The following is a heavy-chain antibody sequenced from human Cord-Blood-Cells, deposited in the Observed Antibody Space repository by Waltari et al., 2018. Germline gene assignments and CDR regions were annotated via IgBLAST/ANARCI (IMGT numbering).Heavy chain of an antibody. CDR1: GSPFTSQE. J-gene: IGHJ6*03. CDR3: ARAYSGYDLSYYYYMDV. CDR2: MNPNSGNT. V-gene: IGHV1-8*03. Sequence: AQLVQSGAEVKKPGASVKVSCKASGSPFTSQEINWVRQATGQGLEWMGWMNPNSGNTGYAQKFQGRVTITRNTSISTAYMELSSLRSEDTAVYYCARAYSGYDLSYYYYMDVWGKGTTVTVSS. D-gene: IGHD5-12*01.